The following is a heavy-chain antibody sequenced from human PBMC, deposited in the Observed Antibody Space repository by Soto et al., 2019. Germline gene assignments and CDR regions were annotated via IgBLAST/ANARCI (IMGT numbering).Heavy chain of an antibody. CDR3: ARGPGYSGNWFDP. V-gene: IGHV4-30-2*01. Sequence: SETLCLTCAVSGGSISRGGYSGSWIRQPPGKGLEWIGYIYHSGSTYYNPSLKSRVTISVDRSKNQFSLKLSSVTAADTAVYYCARGPGYSGNWFDPWGQGTLVTVSS. CDR1: GGSISRGGYS. J-gene: IGHJ5*02. D-gene: IGHD1-26*01. CDR2: IYHSGST.